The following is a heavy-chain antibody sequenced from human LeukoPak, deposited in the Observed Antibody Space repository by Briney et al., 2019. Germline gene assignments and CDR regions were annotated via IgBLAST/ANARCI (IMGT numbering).Heavy chain of an antibody. CDR1: GGSFSGYY. J-gene: IGHJ4*02. CDR3: ARAGPQNRGYSYVPFDY. V-gene: IGHV4-34*01. Sequence: PSETLSLTCAVYGGSFSGYYWSWIRQPPGKGLEWIGEINHSGSTNYNPSLKSRVTISVDTSKNQFSLKLSSVTAADTAVYYRARAGPQNRGYSYVPFDYWGQGTLVTVSS. D-gene: IGHD5-18*01. CDR2: INHSGST.